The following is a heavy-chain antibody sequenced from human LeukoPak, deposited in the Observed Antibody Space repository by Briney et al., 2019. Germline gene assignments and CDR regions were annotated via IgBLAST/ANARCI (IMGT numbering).Heavy chain of an antibody. V-gene: IGHV3-23*01. D-gene: IGHD5-24*01. Sequence: GGFPRLSCAPSGFTFSSHGMNWVRQAPGKGLEWVSGISPNGVITYYADSVKGRFTISRDNSKGTVSLQMNSPRPEVTAVYYCAKDDAWLQYGDWGRGTLVTVSS. CDR3: AKDDAWLQYGD. J-gene: IGHJ4*02. CDR1: GFTFSSHG. CDR2: ISPNGVIT.